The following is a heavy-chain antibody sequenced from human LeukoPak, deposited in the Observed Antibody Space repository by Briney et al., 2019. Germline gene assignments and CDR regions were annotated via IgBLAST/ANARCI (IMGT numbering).Heavy chain of an antibody. CDR3: ARLGSGATVDDTFDI. V-gene: IGHV3-21*01. CDR2: ISSTSSHI. D-gene: IGHD4-17*01. J-gene: IGHJ3*02. Sequence: GGSLRLSCAASGFTFSRYSMNWVRQAPGKGLEWVSSISSTSSHIYYADSMEGRFTISRENAKNSLYLQMNSLGVDDAAVYYCARLGSGATVDDTFDIWGQGTMVTVSS. CDR1: GFTFSRYS.